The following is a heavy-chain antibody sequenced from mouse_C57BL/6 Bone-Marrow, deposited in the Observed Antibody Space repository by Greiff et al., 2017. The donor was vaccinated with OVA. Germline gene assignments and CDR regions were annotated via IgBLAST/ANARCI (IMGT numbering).Heavy chain of an antibody. Sequence: QVQLMESGPGLVAPSQCLSITCTVSGFSLTSYAISWVRQPPGKGLEWLGVIWTGGGSNYNSALISSLIISYDNSKSQVLLKMNSLQTDDTAKYYSTRNGFITTLGAHWYFDDWGTGTTVTVSS. V-gene: IGHV2-9-1*01. J-gene: IGHJ1*03. D-gene: IGHD1-1*01. CDR1: GFSLTSYA. CDR3: TRNGFITTLGAHWYFDD. CDR2: IWTGGGS.